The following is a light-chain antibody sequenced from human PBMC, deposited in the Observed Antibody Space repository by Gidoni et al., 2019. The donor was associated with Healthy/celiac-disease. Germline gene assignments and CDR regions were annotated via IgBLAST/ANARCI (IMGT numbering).Light chain of an antibody. CDR3: QAWDSSTYVV. CDR1: KLGDTY. V-gene: IGLV3-1*01. J-gene: IGLJ2*01. Sequence: SYELTQPPSVSVPPGQTASITCSGDKLGDTYACWYQQKPGQSPVLVIYQDSKLPSGIPERFSGSNSGNTATLTISGTQAMDEADYYCQAWDSSTYVVFGGGTKLTVL. CDR2: QDS.